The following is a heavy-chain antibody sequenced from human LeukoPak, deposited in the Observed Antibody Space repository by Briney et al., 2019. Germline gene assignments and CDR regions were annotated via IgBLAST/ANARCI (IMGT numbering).Heavy chain of an antibody. CDR3: ARANSGYDLEFDY. Sequence: SETLSLTCTVSGGSISSTGSFWGWIRQPPGKGLEWIGSIYSGGSTYYNPSLKSRVTISVDTSKNQFSLKLSSVTAADTAVYYCARANSGYDLEFDYWGQGTLVTVSS. CDR1: GGSISSTGSF. V-gene: IGHV4-39*07. J-gene: IGHJ4*02. D-gene: IGHD5-12*01. CDR2: IYSGGST.